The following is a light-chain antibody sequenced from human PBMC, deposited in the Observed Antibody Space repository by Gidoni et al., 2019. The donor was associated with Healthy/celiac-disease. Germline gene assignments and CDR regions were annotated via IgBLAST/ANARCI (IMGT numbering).Light chain of an antibody. J-gene: IGLJ2*01. CDR3: QAWDSSTHVV. V-gene: IGLV3-1*01. Sequence: SYELTQPPSVSVSPGQTASITCSGDKLGDKYACWYQQKPAQSPVPVIYQDSKRPSGTPERFSGSNSGNTATVTISGTQAMDEADYYCQAWDSSTHVVFGGGTKLTVL. CDR2: QDS. CDR1: KLGDKY.